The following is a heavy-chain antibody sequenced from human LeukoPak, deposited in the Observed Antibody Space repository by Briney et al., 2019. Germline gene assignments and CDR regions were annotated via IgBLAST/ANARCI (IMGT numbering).Heavy chain of an antibody. CDR2: IWYDGSKT. Sequence: GGSLRLSCAASGFIFRRNGMHWVRQVPGKGLEWVALIWYDGSKTYYADSVKGRFTISRDNSRNTLFLQMNSLRAEDTAVYYCAKFEGDYGDYEDYYYGMDVWGQGTTVTVSS. CDR1: GFIFRRNG. J-gene: IGHJ6*02. V-gene: IGHV3-33*06. D-gene: IGHD4-17*01. CDR3: AKFEGDYGDYEDYYYGMDV.